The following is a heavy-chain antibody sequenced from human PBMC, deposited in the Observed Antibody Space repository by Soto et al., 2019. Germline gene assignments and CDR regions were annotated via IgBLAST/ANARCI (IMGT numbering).Heavy chain of an antibody. J-gene: IGHJ5*02. D-gene: IGHD6-19*01. CDR1: GGSFSGYY. V-gene: IGHV4-34*01. CDR2: INHSGST. CDR3: ARGGQRVAVAGTDWFDP. Sequence: QVQLHQWGAGLLKPSETLSLTCAVYGGSFSGYYWSWIRQPPGKGLEWIGEINHSGSTNYNPSLKSRVTISVDTSKNQFSLKLSSVTAADTAVYYCARGGQRVAVAGTDWFDPWGQGTLFTVSS.